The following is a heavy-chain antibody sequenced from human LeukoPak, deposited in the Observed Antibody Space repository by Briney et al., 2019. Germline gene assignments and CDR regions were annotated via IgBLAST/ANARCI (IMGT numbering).Heavy chain of an antibody. J-gene: IGHJ4*02. CDR2: IYYSGST. V-gene: IGHV4-30-4*01. CDR3: ARHGRRDGYNYFDY. D-gene: IGHD5-24*01. Sequence: SETLSLTCTVSGGSISSDDYYWSWIRQPPGKGLEWIGYIYYSGSTYYNPSLKSRVTISVDTSKNQFSLKLSSVTAADTAVYYCARHGRRDGYNYFDYWGQGTLVTVSS. CDR1: GGSISSDDYY.